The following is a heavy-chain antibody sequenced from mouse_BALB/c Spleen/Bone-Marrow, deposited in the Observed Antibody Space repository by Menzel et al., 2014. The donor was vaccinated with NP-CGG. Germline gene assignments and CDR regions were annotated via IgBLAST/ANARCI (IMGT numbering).Heavy chain of an antibody. Sequence: QVQLKDSGAELAKPGASVKMSCKASGYTFTSYWMHWVKQRPGQVLEWIGYINPSTGYTEYNLKFKDKATLTADKSSSTAYIQLSSLTSEDSAVYYCASPYGYEDYSAMDYWGQGTSVTVSS. J-gene: IGHJ4*01. V-gene: IGHV1-7*01. CDR1: GYTFTSYW. CDR2: INPSTGYT. CDR3: ASPYGYEDYSAMDY. D-gene: IGHD1-2*01.